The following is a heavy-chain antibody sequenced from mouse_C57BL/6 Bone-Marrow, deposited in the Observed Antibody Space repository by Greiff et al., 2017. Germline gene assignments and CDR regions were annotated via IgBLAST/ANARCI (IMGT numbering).Heavy chain of an antibody. CDR3: ARDYYYGSGYWYFDV. CDR2: IYPRSGNT. V-gene: IGHV1-81*01. J-gene: IGHJ1*03. D-gene: IGHD1-1*01. Sequence: VQLQQSGAELARPGASVKLSCKASGYTFTSYGISWVKQRTGQGLEWIGEIYPRSGNTYYNEKFKGKAPLTAAKSSSTAYMELRSLTSEDSAVYFCARDYYYGSGYWYFDVWGTGTTVTVSS. CDR1: GYTFTSYG.